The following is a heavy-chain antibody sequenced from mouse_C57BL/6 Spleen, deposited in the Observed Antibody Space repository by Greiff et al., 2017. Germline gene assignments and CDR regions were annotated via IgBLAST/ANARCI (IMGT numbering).Heavy chain of an antibody. J-gene: IGHJ3*01. CDR2: IYPSDSET. Sequence: VQLQQPGAELVRPGSSVKLSCKASGYTFTSYWMRWVKQRPIQGLEWIGNIYPSDSETHYNQKFKDKATLTVDKSSSTAYMQLSSLTSEDTAVYSCAREDSNYRFAYWGQGTLVTVSA. V-gene: IGHV1-52*01. CDR1: GYTFTSYW. D-gene: IGHD2-5*01. CDR3: AREDSNYRFAY.